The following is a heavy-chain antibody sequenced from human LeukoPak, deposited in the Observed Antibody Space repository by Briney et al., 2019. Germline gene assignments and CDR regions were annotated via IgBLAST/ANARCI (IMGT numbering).Heavy chain of an antibody. Sequence: GASVKVSCRASGYTFTSYAMDWVRQAPGQGLEWMGWINTNTGNPTYAQGFTGRFVFSLDTSVSTAYLQISSLKAEDTAVYYCARGYSSSWYPPEYFQHWGQGTLVTVSS. J-gene: IGHJ1*01. CDR3: ARGYSSSWYPPEYFQH. D-gene: IGHD6-13*01. CDR1: GYTFTSYA. CDR2: INTNTGNP. V-gene: IGHV7-4-1*02.